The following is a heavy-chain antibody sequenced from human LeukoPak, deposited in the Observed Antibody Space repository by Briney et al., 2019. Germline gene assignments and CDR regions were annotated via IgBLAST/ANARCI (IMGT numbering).Heavy chain of an antibody. V-gene: IGHV3-21*01. CDR1: GFTFSSNS. Sequence: GGSLRLSCAASGFTFSSNSMNWVRQAPGKGLEWVSSISSSSSYIYYADSVKGRFTISRDNAKNSLYLQMNSLRAEDTAVYYCARGNPLRYFDWLLFHDWGQGTLVTVSS. D-gene: IGHD3-9*01. CDR3: ARGNPLRYFDWLLFHD. J-gene: IGHJ4*02. CDR2: ISSSSSYI.